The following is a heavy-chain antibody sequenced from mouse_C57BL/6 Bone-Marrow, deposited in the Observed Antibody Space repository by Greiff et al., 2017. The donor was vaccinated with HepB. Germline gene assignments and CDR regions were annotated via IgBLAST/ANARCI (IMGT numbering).Heavy chain of an antibody. CDR3: ARHVTTVPYYFDY. V-gene: IGHV5-12*01. J-gene: IGHJ2*01. D-gene: IGHD1-1*01. CDR1: GFTFSDYY. CDR2: ISNGGGST. Sequence: EVKVVESGGGLVQPGGSLKLSCAASGFTFSDYYMYWVRQTPEKRLEWVAYISNGGGSTYYPDTVKGRFTISRDNAKNTLYLQMSRLKSEDTAMYYCARHVTTVPYYFDYWGQGTTLTVSS.